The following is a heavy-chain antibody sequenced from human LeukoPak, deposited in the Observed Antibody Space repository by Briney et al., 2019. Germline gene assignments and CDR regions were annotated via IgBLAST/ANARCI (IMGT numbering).Heavy chain of an antibody. Sequence: PGGSLRLSCAASGFIFSRYAMSWVRQAPGRGLEWVSVSVISGSGGSTYYADSVKGRFTISRDDSKSTLYLQMNNLRAEDTAVYYCAKHRSGIAVSGSNYWGQGTLVSVSS. J-gene: IGHJ4*02. CDR3: AKHRSGIAVSGSNY. V-gene: IGHV3-23*01. CDR1: GFIFSRYA. D-gene: IGHD6-13*01. CDR2: ISGSGGST.